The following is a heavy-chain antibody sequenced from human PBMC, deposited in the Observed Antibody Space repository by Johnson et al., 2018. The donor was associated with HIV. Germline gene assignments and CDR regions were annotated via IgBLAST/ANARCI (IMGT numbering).Heavy chain of an antibody. CDR3: ARDRGYWDAFDI. CDR2: ISSSGTTV. V-gene: IGHV3-11*04. D-gene: IGHD3-22*01. J-gene: IGHJ3*02. Sequence: QVQLVESGGGLVQPGRSLRLSCAASGFTFSDYYMGWIRQTPGKGLEWVSYISSSGTTVYYAASVKGRFSISRDNAKHSLYLQMNSLRAEDTAVYYCARDRGYWDAFDIWGQGTMVTVSS. CDR1: GFTFSDYY.